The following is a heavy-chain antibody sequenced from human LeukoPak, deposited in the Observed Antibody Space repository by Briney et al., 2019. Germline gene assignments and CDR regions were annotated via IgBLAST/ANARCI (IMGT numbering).Heavy chain of an antibody. CDR3: ARQGAGLDY. D-gene: IGHD1-26*01. V-gene: IGHV3-66*04. CDR2: IHSVGDT. CDR1: GFTVSSNY. J-gene: IGHJ4*02. Sequence: GGSLRLSCKVSGFTVSSNYMSWVRQAPGKGLEWVSIIHSVGDTLYADSVKGRFTISRDNSNNMVYLQKNSLTVEDTAVYDCARQGAGLDYWGQGTLVTVSS.